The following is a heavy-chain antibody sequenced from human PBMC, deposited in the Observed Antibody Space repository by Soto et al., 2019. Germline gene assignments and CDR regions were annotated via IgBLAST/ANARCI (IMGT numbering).Heavy chain of an antibody. CDR2: IKSDGSAT. D-gene: IGHD6-13*01. CDR3: ARAALLHHAGNSGCYD. J-gene: IGHJ1*01. CDR1: GFTFSRDW. V-gene: IGHV3-74*01. Sequence: RGSLRLPCAASGFTFSRDWMHCVRQAPGKGLVWVSHIKSDGSATSYADSVKGRFTISRDNAKNTLYLQMNSLRAEDTAVYYCARAALLHHAGNSGCYDLGQGSRGTLSS.